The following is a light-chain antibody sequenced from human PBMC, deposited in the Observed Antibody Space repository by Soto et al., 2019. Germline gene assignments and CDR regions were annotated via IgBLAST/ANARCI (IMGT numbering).Light chain of an antibody. CDR3: QQYDNWPPFT. J-gene: IGKJ3*01. CDR2: GAS. CDR1: QSISNN. V-gene: IGKV3-15*01. Sequence: EVVMTQSPATLSVSPGERATLSCRASQSISNNLAWFQQNPGQAPRLLIYGASTRATGIAARFSGSGSGTEFPLTISSLQSEDFAVYYCQQYDNWPPFTFGPGTKVDIK.